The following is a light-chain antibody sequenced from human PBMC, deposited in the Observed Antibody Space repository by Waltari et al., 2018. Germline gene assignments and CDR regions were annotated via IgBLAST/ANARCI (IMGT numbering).Light chain of an antibody. Sequence: SYVLPQPPSVSVAQGNTATIARGGNNLERKSVSWYQQKPGQTPWAVIYYDTERRSGISERFSGSNSVNTATLTISRVEAGDEADYYCQVWDSDSDHPVFGGGTKLTVL. CDR2: YDT. CDR1: NLERKS. V-gene: IGLV3-21*04. CDR3: QVWDSDSDHPV. J-gene: IGLJ3*02.